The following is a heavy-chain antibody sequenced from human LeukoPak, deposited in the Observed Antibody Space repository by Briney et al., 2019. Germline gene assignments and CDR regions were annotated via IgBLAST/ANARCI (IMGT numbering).Heavy chain of an antibody. CDR1: GGSFSGYY. Sequence: PSETLSLTCAVYGGSFSGYYWSWIRQPPGKGLEWIGEINHSGSTNYNPSLKSRVTISVDTSKNQSSLKLSSVTAADTAVYYCARARSIAAYYYYYGMDVWGQGTTVTVSS. J-gene: IGHJ6*02. CDR3: ARARSIAAYYYYYGMDV. V-gene: IGHV4-34*01. D-gene: IGHD6-6*01. CDR2: INHSGST.